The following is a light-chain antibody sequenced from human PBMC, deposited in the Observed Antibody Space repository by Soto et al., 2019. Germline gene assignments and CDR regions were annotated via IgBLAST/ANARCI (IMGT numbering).Light chain of an antibody. V-gene: IGKV3-20*01. CDR2: GAS. CDR1: QSVTSNS. CDR3: QQYGSSPFT. J-gene: IGKJ3*01. Sequence: EIVLTQSPGTLSLSPGERATLSCRASQSVTSNSLAWYQQKPGQAPRLLIYGASTRATATPDRFTGSGSGTDLTLIISRLEPEDFAMFYCQQYGSSPFTFGPGTKVDIK.